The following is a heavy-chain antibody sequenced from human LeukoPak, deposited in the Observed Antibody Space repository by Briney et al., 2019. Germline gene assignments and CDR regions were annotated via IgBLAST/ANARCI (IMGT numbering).Heavy chain of an antibody. Sequence: PGGSLRLSCAASGFTFSSYGMHWVRQAPGKGLEWVAVIWYDGSNKYYADSVKGRFTISRDNSKNTLYLQMNSLRAEDTAVYYCAGSGGYCSGGSCRGRFDPWGQGTLVTVSS. CDR2: IWYDGSNK. J-gene: IGHJ5*02. CDR3: AGSGGYCSGGSCRGRFDP. CDR1: GFTFSSYG. V-gene: IGHV3-33*08. D-gene: IGHD2-15*01.